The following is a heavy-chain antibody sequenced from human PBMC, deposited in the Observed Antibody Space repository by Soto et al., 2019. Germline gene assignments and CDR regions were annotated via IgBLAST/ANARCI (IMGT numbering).Heavy chain of an antibody. V-gene: IGHV5-51*01. CDR3: ARIGVSSGHESPDFDS. J-gene: IGHJ4*02. Sequence: GESLKISCKGSGYSFTSYWIAWVRQMPGKGLEWMGIIYLSDSDTRYSPSFQGRVTISADKSISTAYLQWSSLKASDTAMYYCARIGVSSGHESPDFDSWGQGTLVTV. D-gene: IGHD3-16*01. CDR2: IYLSDSDT. CDR1: GYSFTSYW.